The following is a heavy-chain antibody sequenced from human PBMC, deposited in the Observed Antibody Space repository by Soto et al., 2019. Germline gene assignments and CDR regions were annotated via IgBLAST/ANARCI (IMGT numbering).Heavy chain of an antibody. CDR2: IYPGDSDT. CDR3: AGTYYFVSSTASTGMDV. CDR1: GYSFTSYW. D-gene: IGHD3-22*01. V-gene: IGHV5-51*01. Sequence: PGETLKISCKGSGYSFTSYWIGWVRQMPGKGLEWMGIIYPGDSDTRYSPSFQGQVTISADKSINTAYLQWRSLKASDTAMYYCAGTYYFVSSTASTGMDVLSQENTLTLSS. J-gene: IGHJ6*02.